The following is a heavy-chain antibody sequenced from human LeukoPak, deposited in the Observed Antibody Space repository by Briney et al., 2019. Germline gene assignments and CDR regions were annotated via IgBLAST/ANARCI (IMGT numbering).Heavy chain of an antibody. D-gene: IGHD2-2*01. CDR3: ASPRGDCTSTSCFIDY. V-gene: IGHV3-21*01. CDR1: GFTFSSYS. Sequence: GGSLRLSCAASGFTFSSYSMNWVRQAPGKGLEWVSSISSSSSYIYYADSVKGRFTISRDNAKNSVYLQMNSLRAEDTAVYYCASPRGDCTSTSCFIDYWGQGTLVTVSS. CDR2: ISSSSSYI. J-gene: IGHJ4*02.